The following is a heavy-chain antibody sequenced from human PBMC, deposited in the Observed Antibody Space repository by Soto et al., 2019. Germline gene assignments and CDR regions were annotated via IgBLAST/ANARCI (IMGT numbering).Heavy chain of an antibody. J-gene: IGHJ4*02. CDR3: ARDGGFWGSCSRTSCYLFDY. V-gene: IGHV1-18*01. Sequence: QVQLVQSGAEVKKPGASVKVSCKASGYTFSSYGISWVRQAPGQGLEWMGWISAYNGNTNYAQKLQGRVTMTTDADASTADMEVRSMRSDDAAVYYCARDGGFWGSCSRTSCYLFDYWGQGTLVTVSS. D-gene: IGHD2-2*01. CDR1: GYTFSSYG. CDR2: ISAYNGNT.